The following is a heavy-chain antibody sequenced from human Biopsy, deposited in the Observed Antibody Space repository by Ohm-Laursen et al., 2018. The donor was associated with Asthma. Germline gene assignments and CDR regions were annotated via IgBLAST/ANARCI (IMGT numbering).Heavy chain of an antibody. V-gene: IGHV3-30*03. CDR1: GFVFSQAR. CDR3: ARGGLHYYEYYGMDV. J-gene: IGHJ6*02. CDR2: VSSEGHST. D-gene: IGHD2-21*02. Sequence: SLRLSCTAPGFVFSQARMYWVRQAPGKGLEWVAAVSSEGHSTSYDDSVKGRFTISRDNSKNTLFLQMSSLRPEDTAVYYCARGGLHYYEYYGMDVWGQGTTVTVSS.